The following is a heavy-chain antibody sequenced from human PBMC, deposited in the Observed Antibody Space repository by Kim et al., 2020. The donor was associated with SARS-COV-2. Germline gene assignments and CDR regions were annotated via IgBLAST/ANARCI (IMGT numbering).Heavy chain of an antibody. Sequence: GGSLRLSCAASGFTFSNYAINWVRQAPGKGLEWVSYISRSSGKIDYADSVKGRFTISRDNAKNSVYLQMNSLRDEDTAVYYCARDRSLGSTLCYYFDYWGQGALVAVSS. CDR2: ISRSSGKI. CDR1: GFTFSNYA. CDR3: ARDRSLGSTLCYYFDY. J-gene: IGHJ4*02. V-gene: IGHV3-48*02. D-gene: IGHD6-13*01.